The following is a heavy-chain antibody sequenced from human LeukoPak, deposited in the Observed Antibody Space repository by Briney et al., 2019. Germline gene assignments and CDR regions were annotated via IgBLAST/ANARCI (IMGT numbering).Heavy chain of an antibody. CDR2: ISGSGGST. Sequence: GGSLRLSCAASGFTFSSYAMSWVRQAPGKGLEWVSAISGSGGSTYYADSVKGRFTISRDNSKNTLYLQMNSLRAEDTAVYYCAKGQPYYDYLWGSFRADYWGQGTLVTVSS. J-gene: IGHJ4*02. CDR3: AKGQPYYDYLWGSFRADY. D-gene: IGHD3-16*02. CDR1: GFTFSSYA. V-gene: IGHV3-23*01.